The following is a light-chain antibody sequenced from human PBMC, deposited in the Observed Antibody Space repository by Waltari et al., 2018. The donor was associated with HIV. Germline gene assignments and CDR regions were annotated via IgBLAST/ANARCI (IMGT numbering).Light chain of an antibody. CDR2: KAS. CDR1: RAVGPW. V-gene: IGKV1-5*03. J-gene: IGKJ1*01. Sequence: DIQMSQSPSTLSASVGERVTITCRASRAVGPWLAWYQQRPGAGPRLLIDKASTLQGGVPSRFSGRGSGTDFTLTINSLQPEDSATYYCQHYNSQWTFGQGTKVEIK. CDR3: QHYNSQWT.